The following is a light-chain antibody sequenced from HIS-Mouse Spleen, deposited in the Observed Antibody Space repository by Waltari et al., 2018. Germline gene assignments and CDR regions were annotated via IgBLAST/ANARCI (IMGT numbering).Light chain of an antibody. J-gene: IGLJ3*02. Sequence: NFMLTQPHSVSESPGKTVTISCTGSSGSIASNYVQWYQQRPGSAPTTVIYEDNQRPSGVPDRFSGSIDSSSNSASLTISGLKTEDEADYYCQSYGSSNSWVFGGGTKLTVL. CDR2: EDN. CDR3: QSYGSSNSWV. V-gene: IGLV6-57*02. CDR1: SGSIASNY.